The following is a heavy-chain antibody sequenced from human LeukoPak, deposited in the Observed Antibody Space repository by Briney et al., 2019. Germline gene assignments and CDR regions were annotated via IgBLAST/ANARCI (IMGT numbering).Heavy chain of an antibody. Sequence: GGSLRLSCTVSGFTFGDYAMSWVRQAQGKGLEWVGFIRSKAYGGTTEYAASVKGRFTISRDDSKSIAYLQMNSLKTEDTAVYYCTRVWNSGSFDYWGQGTLVTVSS. D-gene: IGHD1-26*01. CDR3: TRVWNSGSFDY. CDR1: GFTFGDYA. J-gene: IGHJ4*02. V-gene: IGHV3-49*04. CDR2: IRSKAYGGTT.